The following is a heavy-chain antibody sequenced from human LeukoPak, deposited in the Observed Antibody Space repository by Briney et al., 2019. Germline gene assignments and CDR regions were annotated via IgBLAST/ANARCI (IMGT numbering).Heavy chain of an antibody. Sequence: GGSLRLSCAAPAFSFSKFALIWVRQAPGKGLEWVSAITANGGYTLYADAVKGRFTVSRDNSKNTLYLQINSLRPEDTAMYYCAKDPNGDYIGAFDFWGQGTMVTVSS. D-gene: IGHD4-17*01. V-gene: IGHV3-23*01. J-gene: IGHJ3*01. CDR1: AFSFSKFA. CDR3: AKDPNGDYIGAFDF. CDR2: ITANGGYT.